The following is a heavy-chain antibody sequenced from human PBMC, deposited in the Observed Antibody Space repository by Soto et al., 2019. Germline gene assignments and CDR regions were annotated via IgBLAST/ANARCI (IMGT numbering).Heavy chain of an antibody. D-gene: IGHD6-13*01. Sequence: ASVKVSCKASGGTFSSYAISWVRQAPGQGLEWMGGIIPIFGTANYAQKFQGRVTITADESTSTAYMELSSLRSEDTAVYYCARVPHIAAAGFYYYYYGMDVWGQGTTVTSP. V-gene: IGHV1-69*13. J-gene: IGHJ6*02. CDR1: GGTFSSYA. CDR2: IIPIFGTA. CDR3: ARVPHIAAAGFYYYYYGMDV.